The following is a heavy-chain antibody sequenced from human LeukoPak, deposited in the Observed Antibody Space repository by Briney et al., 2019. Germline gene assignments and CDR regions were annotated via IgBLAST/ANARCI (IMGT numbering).Heavy chain of an antibody. D-gene: IGHD2-2*01. J-gene: IGHJ3*02. CDR1: GYTFTSYG. Sequence: ASVKVSCTASGYTFTSYGISWVRQAPGQGLEWMGWTSAYNGNTNYAQKLQGRVTMTTDTSTRTAYMELRSLRSDDTAVYYCARDLGYCSSTSCYHDAFDIWGQGTMVTVSS. CDR2: TSAYNGNT. CDR3: ARDLGYCSSTSCYHDAFDI. V-gene: IGHV1-18*01.